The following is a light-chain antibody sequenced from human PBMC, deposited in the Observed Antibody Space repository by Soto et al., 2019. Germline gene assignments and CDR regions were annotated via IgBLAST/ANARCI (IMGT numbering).Light chain of an antibody. CDR1: QGISSA. CDR3: QQFNSYPLT. V-gene: IGKV1-13*02. Sequence: IQLTQSPSSLSASVGDRVTITCRASQGISSALAWYQQKPVKAHKLLIYDASILESWVPSRFSGSGSGTDFTLTISSLQPEDFATYYCQQFNSYPLTFGGGTKVEIK. J-gene: IGKJ4*01. CDR2: DAS.